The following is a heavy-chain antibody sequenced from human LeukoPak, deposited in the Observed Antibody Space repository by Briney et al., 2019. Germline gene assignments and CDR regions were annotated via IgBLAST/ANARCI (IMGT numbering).Heavy chain of an antibody. CDR3: AKDLLSIGPIDY. CDR2: ISYDGSNK. Sequence: PGRSLRLSRAASGFTFSSYGMHWVRQAPGKGLEWVAVISYDGSNKYYADSVKGRFTISRDNSKNTLYLQMNSLRAEDTAVYYCAKDLLSIGPIDYWGQGTLVTVSS. V-gene: IGHV3-30*18. D-gene: IGHD5/OR15-5a*01. J-gene: IGHJ4*02. CDR1: GFTFSSYG.